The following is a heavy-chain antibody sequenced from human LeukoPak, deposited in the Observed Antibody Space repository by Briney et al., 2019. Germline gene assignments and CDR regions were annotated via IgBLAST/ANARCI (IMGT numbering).Heavy chain of an antibody. CDR3: ARDTSEGATIDY. D-gene: IGHD1-26*01. Sequence: SQTLSLTCTVSGGSISSGSYYWSWIRQPAGKGLEWIGRIYTSGSTNYNPSLKSRVTISVDTSKNQFSLKLSSVTAADTAVYYCARDTSEGATIDYRGQGTLVTVSS. J-gene: IGHJ4*02. V-gene: IGHV4-61*02. CDR1: GGSISSGSYY. CDR2: IYTSGST.